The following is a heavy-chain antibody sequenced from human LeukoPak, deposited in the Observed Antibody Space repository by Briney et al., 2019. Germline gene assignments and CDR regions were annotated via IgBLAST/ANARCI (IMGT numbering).Heavy chain of an antibody. J-gene: IGHJ4*02. Sequence: PGGFLRLSCTASGFSFSGHWMHWARQLPGKGLVWVSRISPTGSTTSYADSVKGRFTVSRDNAKNTLYPQVNNLRAEDTAVYYCARGPNSNWSGLDFWGQGTLLTVSS. V-gene: IGHV3-74*01. CDR3: ARGPNSNWSGLDF. CDR1: GFSFSGHW. D-gene: IGHD6-6*01. CDR2: ISPTGSTT.